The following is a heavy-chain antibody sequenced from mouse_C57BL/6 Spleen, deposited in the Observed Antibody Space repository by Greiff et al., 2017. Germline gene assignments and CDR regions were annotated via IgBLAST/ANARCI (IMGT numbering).Heavy chain of an antibody. J-gene: IGHJ3*01. Sequence: VQLQQSGPELVKPGASVKMSCKASGYTFTDYNMHWVKQSHGKSLEWIGYINPNNGGTSYNQKFKGKATLTVNKSSSTAYMELRSLTSEDSAVYYCANYSNYVGFAYWGQGTLVTVSA. CDR2: INPNNGGT. D-gene: IGHD2-5*01. CDR1: GYTFTDYN. CDR3: ANYSNYVGFAY. V-gene: IGHV1-22*01.